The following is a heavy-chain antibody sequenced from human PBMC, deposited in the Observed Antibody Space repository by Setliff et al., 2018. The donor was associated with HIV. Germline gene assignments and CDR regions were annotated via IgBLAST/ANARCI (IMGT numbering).Heavy chain of an antibody. V-gene: IGHV4-4*07. CDR1: AASIRNSY. CDR3: AGSMGATKGSWFEP. Sequence: LSLTCTVSAASIRNSYWTWIRQPAGKGLEWIGRIYPSGTINYNPSLKSRVTMSVDTSKNQFSLRLTSVSAADTALYYCAGSMGATKGSWFEPWGQRTLVTVSS. CDR2: IYPSGTI. D-gene: IGHD1-26*01. J-gene: IGHJ5*02.